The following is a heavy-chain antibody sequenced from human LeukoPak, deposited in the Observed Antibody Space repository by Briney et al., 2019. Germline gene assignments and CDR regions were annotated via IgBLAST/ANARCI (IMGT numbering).Heavy chain of an antibody. D-gene: IGHD6-19*01. CDR1: GFTFSSYA. V-gene: IGHV3-23*01. Sequence: GGSLRLSCAASGFTFSSYAMSWVRQAPGKGLEWVSAISGSGGSTYYADSVKGRFTISRDNSKNTLYLQMNSLRAEDAAVYYCAKDLVGTRQRLVQVGYYFDYWGQGTLVTVSS. CDR3: AKDLVGTRQRLVQVGYYFDY. J-gene: IGHJ4*02. CDR2: ISGSGGST.